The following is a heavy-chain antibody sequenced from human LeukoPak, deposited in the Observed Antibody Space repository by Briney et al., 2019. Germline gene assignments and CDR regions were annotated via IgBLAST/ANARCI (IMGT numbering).Heavy chain of an antibody. D-gene: IGHD3-22*01. Sequence: GGSLRLSCAASGFTFSSYSMNWVRQAPGKGLEWVSSISSSSSYIYYADSVKGRFTISRDNSKNTLYLQMNSLRAEDTAVYYCAREHTYYYDSSGYPYAFDIWGQGTMVTVSS. V-gene: IGHV3-21*01. CDR3: AREHTYYYDSSGYPYAFDI. CDR2: ISSSSSYI. CDR1: GFTFSSYS. J-gene: IGHJ3*02.